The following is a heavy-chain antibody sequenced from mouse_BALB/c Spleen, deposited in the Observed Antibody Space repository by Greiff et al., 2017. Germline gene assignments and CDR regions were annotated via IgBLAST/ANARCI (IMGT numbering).Heavy chain of an antibody. CDR1: GYTFTDYA. V-gene: IGHV1S137*01. D-gene: IGHD2-14*01. Sequence: VKLMESGAELVRPGVSVKISCKGSGYTFTDYAMHWVKQSHAKSLEWIGVISTYYGDASYNQKFKGKATMTVDKSSSTAYMELARLTSEDSAIYYCARRGYRYDGDYFDYWGQGTTLTVSS. J-gene: IGHJ2*01. CDR3: ARRGYRYDGDYFDY. CDR2: ISTYYGDA.